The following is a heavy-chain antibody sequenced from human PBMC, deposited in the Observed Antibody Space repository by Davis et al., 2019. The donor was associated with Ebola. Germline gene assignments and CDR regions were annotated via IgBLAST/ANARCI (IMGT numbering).Heavy chain of an antibody. CDR2: MNPNSENT. Sequence: AASVKVSCKASGYTFTTYDIHWVRQATGQGLEWTGWMNPNSENTGYAQKFQGRVTMTRSTSISTAYMELSSLRSEDTAVYYCARGGYFDWLTRWHYYGMDVWGQGTTVTVSS. CDR1: GYTFTTYD. CDR3: ARGGYFDWLTRWHYYGMDV. V-gene: IGHV1-8*01. D-gene: IGHD3-9*01. J-gene: IGHJ6*02.